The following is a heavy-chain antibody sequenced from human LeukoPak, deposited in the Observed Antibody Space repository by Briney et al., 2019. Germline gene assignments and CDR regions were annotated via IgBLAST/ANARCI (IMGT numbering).Heavy chain of an antibody. Sequence: GSLRLSCEASGFTFSDYYMSWIRQPPGKGLEWIGEINHSGSTNYNPSLKSRVTISVDTSKNQFSLKLSSVTAADTAVYYCARRVRGADYWGQGTLVTVSS. V-gene: IGHV4-34*01. D-gene: IGHD3-10*02. J-gene: IGHJ4*02. CDR2: INHSGST. CDR1: GFTFSDYY. CDR3: ARRVRGADY.